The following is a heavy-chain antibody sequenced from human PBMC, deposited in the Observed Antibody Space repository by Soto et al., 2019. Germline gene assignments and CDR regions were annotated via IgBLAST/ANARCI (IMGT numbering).Heavy chain of an antibody. J-gene: IGHJ3*02. CDR1: GYTFTNYG. CDR3: ARDIYGGNCCDAFGI. D-gene: IGHD1-7*01. CDR2: ISPYNGKT. Sequence: QAQLVQSGAEVKKPGASVNISCKASGYTFTNYGFIWVRQAPGHGLEWVGWISPYNGKTEYAQNLQGRVTMTRDKPTSTVYMGLRSLTSDDRAVYYCARDIYGGNCCDAFGIWGQGTMVTVSS. V-gene: IGHV1-18*01.